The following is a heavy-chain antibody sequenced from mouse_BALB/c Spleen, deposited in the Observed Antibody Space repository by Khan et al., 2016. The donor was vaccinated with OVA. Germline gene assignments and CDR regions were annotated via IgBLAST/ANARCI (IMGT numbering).Heavy chain of an antibody. CDR3: TIFIPTTTGDYYAKDN. Sequence: EVELVESGGDLVNPGGSLKLSCAASGFIFSSYGMSWVRQTPDKRLEWVATISSGGTYTYYPDSVQGRFTISRENAKNTLSLQMSSLKSEDTAMYYCTIFIPTTTGDYYAKDNWGQGTSGTVSS. CDR2: ISSGGTYT. J-gene: IGHJ4*01. D-gene: IGHD1-2*01. CDR1: GFIFSSYG. V-gene: IGHV5-6*01.